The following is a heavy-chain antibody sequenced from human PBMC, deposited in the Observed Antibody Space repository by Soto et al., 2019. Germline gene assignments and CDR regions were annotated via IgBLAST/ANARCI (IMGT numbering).Heavy chain of an antibody. CDR1: GFTFSSYG. CDR2: IWYDGSNK. CDR3: AREIRLATDYYYGMDV. Sequence: GGSLRLSCAASGFTFSSYGMHWVRQAPGKGLEWVAVIWYDGSNKYYADSVKGRFTISRDNSKSTLYLQMNSLRAEDTAVYYCAREIRLATDYYYGMDVWGQGTTVTVSS. V-gene: IGHV3-33*01. D-gene: IGHD5-18*01. J-gene: IGHJ6*02.